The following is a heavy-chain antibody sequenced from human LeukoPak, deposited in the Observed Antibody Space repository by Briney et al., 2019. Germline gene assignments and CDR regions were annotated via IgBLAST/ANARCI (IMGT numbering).Heavy chain of an antibody. CDR3: ARDLSPGDFDPSAAHPNDAFDI. CDR2: ISSSGSTI. CDR1: GFTFSDYY. J-gene: IGHJ3*02. Sequence: GGSLRLSCAASGFTFSDYYMSWIRQAPGKGLEWVSYISSSGSTIYYADSVKGRFTTSRDNAKNSLYLQMNSLRAEDTAVYYCARDLSPGDFDPSAAHPNDAFDIWGQGTMVTVSS. D-gene: IGHD3-9*01. V-gene: IGHV3-11*04.